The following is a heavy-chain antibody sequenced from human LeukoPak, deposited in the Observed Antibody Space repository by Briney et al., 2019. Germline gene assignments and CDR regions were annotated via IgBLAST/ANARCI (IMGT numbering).Heavy chain of an antibody. V-gene: IGHV4-4*07. CDR2: VYGGGST. Sequence: SETLSLTCTVSGGSIRSYYLSWIRQPAGKGLEWIGRVYGGGSTTYNPSLKSRVTMSVDTSKNQFSLKLSSVTAADTALYYCARDSGTTGEVKFDPWGQGTLVTVSS. CDR3: ARDSGTTGEVKFDP. D-gene: IGHD3-10*01. J-gene: IGHJ5*02. CDR1: GGSIRSYY.